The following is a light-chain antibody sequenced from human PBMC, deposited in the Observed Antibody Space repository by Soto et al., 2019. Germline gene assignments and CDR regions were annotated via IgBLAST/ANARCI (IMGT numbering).Light chain of an antibody. Sequence: EIVMTQSPATLSVSPGEKGTLSCRASRSVSSNLAWYQHKPGQAPRLLIYGASTRATGIPARFSGSGSGTEFTLTISSLQSEDFSLYYCQQYNNWPPLAFGQGTKVEIK. J-gene: IGKJ1*01. CDR1: RSVSSN. V-gene: IGKV3-15*01. CDR3: QQYNNWPPLA. CDR2: GAS.